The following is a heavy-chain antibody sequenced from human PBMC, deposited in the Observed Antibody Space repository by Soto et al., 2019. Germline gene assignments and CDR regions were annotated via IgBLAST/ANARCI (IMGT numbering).Heavy chain of an antibody. Sequence: GGSLRLSCAASGFTFSSYAMSWVRQAPGKGLEWVSAISGSGGSAYYADSVKGRFTISRDNSKNTLYLQMNSLRAEDTAVYYCAKEGAAATFPYYFDYWGQGTLVTVSS. D-gene: IGHD2-2*01. CDR1: GFTFSSYA. CDR2: ISGSGGSA. J-gene: IGHJ4*02. V-gene: IGHV3-23*01. CDR3: AKEGAAATFPYYFDY.